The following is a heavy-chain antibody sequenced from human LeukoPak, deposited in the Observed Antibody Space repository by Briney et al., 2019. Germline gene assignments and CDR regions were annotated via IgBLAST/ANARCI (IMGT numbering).Heavy chain of an antibody. CDR2: INPKSGGT. CDR1: GYTITDYY. Sequence: ASVKVSCKASGYTITDYYIHWVRQAPGQGIEWRGWINPKSGGTNYAKKFQGRVTMTSDTSISTAYMELSRLRSDDTALYYCTRGSYYDSSGYSGVRLFDYWGQGTPVTVPS. V-gene: IGHV1-2*02. CDR3: TRGSYYDSSGYSGVRLFDY. D-gene: IGHD3-22*01. J-gene: IGHJ4*02.